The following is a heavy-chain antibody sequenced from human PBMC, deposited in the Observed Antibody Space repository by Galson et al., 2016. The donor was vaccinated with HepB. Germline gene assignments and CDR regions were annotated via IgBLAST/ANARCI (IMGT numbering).Heavy chain of an antibody. Sequence: SVKVSCKASGYRFTRNGISWVRQAPGQGLEWIGWISANSGNTNYAQKFQGRVTMTRDTSTSTAYMELRSLRHDVTAVYYCARDEQYAFDLWGQGTVVSVSS. J-gene: IGHJ3*01. CDR1: GYRFTRNG. CDR2: ISANSGNT. V-gene: IGHV1-18*01. CDR3: ARDEQYAFDL.